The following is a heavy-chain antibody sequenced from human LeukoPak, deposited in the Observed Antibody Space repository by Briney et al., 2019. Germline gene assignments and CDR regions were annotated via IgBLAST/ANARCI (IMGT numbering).Heavy chain of an antibody. CDR3: ASGAAAGTFSIGY. CDR1: GYTFTGYY. Sequence: ASVKVSCKASGYTFTGYYMYWVRQAPGQGLEWMGIINPSGGGTSYSQKFQGRVTMTTDTSTSTLYMELSSLRSEDTAVYYCASGAAAGTFSIGYWGQGTLLTVSS. V-gene: IGHV1-46*01. J-gene: IGHJ4*02. CDR2: INPSGGGT. D-gene: IGHD6-13*01.